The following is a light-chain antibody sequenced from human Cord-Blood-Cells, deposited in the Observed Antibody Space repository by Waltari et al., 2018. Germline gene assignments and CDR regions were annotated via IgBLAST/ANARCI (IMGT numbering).Light chain of an antibody. CDR2: GAS. CDR3: QQYNNWPPKVS. J-gene: IGKJ2*03. V-gene: IGKV3-15*01. Sequence: EIVMTQSPATLSVSPGVRATLCCRASQSVSSNLAWYQQQPCQAPRLLIYGASTRATGLPARFSGSRSGTEFTLTISGLQSEDFAVYYCQQYNNWPPKVSFGQGTKLE. CDR1: QSVSSN.